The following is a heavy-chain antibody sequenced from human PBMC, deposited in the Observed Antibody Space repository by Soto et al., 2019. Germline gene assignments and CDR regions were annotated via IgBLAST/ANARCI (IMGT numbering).Heavy chain of an antibody. CDR2: ISGGGGTT. CDR3: TWRLITDKYYYGMDV. CDR1: GFTFSDYG. J-gene: IGHJ6*02. D-gene: IGHD3-22*01. Sequence: EVQLLESGGGLVQPGGSLRLSCAASGFTFSDYGMSWVRQAPGKGLEWVSGISGGGGTTNYADSVKGRFTISRDNSKNTLYQQMNSLRAEDTAVYYCTWRLITDKYYYGMDVWGQGTTVTVSS. V-gene: IGHV3-23*01.